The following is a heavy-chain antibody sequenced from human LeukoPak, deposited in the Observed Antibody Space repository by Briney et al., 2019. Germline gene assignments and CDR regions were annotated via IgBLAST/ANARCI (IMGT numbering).Heavy chain of an antibody. J-gene: IGHJ5*02. CDR1: GGSISSGVYY. D-gene: IGHD2-2*02. V-gene: IGHV4-31*03. Sequence: KPSQTLSLTCTVSGGSISSGVYYWSWIRQHPGKGLEWIGYIYYSGSTYSNPSLKSRVTISVDTSKNQFSLNLSSVTAADTAVYYCARYCSSTNCYKGGFDPWGQGTLVTVSS. CDR2: IYYSGST. CDR3: ARYCSSTNCYKGGFDP.